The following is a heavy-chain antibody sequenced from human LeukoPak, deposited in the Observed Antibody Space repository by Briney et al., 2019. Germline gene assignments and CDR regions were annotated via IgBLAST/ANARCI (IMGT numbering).Heavy chain of an antibody. CDR2: ISGSGGST. D-gene: IGHD6-13*01. Sequence: PGGSLRLSCAASGFTFSSYAMSWVRQAPGKGLEWVSGISGSGGSTYYADSVKGRFTISRDNSMNTLYLQMNSLRAEDTAVYYCARDSSPEDYYYYYGMDVWGQGTTVTVSS. J-gene: IGHJ6*02. CDR3: ARDSSPEDYYYYYGMDV. V-gene: IGHV3-23*01. CDR1: GFTFSSYA.